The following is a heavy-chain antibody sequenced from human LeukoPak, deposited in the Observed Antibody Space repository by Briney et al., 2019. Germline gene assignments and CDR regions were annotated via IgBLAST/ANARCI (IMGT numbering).Heavy chain of an antibody. D-gene: IGHD2-2*01. Sequence: QTGGSLRLSCAASGFTFSSYAMSWVRQAPGKGLEWVSAISGSGGSTYYADSVKGRFTISRDNSKNTLYLQMNSLRAEDTAVYYCANSNQPGQYYFDYWGQGTLVTVSS. CDR1: GFTFSSYA. J-gene: IGHJ4*02. V-gene: IGHV3-23*01. CDR3: ANSNQPGQYYFDY. CDR2: ISGSGGST.